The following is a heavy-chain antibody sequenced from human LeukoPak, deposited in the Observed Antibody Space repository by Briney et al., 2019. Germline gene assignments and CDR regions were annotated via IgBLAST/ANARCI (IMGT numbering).Heavy chain of an antibody. J-gene: IGHJ4*02. V-gene: IGHV1-18*04. CDR1: GYTFTSYG. CDR3: ARTPSSSILLWSEYYFDY. CDR2: ISAYNGNT. Sequence: AAVTVSCKASGYTFTSYGISWVGQAPGQGLEWMGWISAYNGNTNYAQRIQGRVSMTTDTSTSTAYMELRSLRSDDTAVYYCARTPSSSILLWSEYYFDYWGQGTLVTVSS. D-gene: IGHD5-18*01.